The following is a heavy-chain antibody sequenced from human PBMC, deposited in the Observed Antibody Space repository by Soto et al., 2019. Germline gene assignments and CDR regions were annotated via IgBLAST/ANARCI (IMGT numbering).Heavy chain of an antibody. J-gene: IGHJ6*03. CDR2: IYYSEST. CDR3: ARNYYTRDYHYYMDV. V-gene: IGHV4-59*01. CDR1: GGSISTYY. Sequence: SETLSLTCTVSGGSISTYYWSWIRQTPGEGLEWIGCIYYSESTNYNPSLKSRVTISVDTSQNQISLQLSSVTAADTAVYYCARNYYTRDYHYYMDVWGKGTTVTVSS. D-gene: IGHD3-10*01.